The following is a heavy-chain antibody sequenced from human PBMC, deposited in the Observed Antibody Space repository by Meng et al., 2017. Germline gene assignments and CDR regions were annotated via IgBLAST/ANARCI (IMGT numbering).Heavy chain of an antibody. CDR2: INVYSGIT. Sequence: QVRLGQYGAVLKKPGASVKVSCDTSGYTLSSDGFAWVRQTPEQGLEWLGWINVYSGITNYAQKFQGRVTMTTDTSTRTGYMELTSLTSDDTATYYCATRGNPYLNCWGQGTLVTVSS. CDR1: GYTLSSDG. CDR3: ATRGNPYLNC. V-gene: IGHV1-18*01. J-gene: IGHJ4*02.